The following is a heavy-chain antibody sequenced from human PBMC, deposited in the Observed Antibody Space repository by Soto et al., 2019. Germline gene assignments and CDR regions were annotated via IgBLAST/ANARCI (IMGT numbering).Heavy chain of an antibody. J-gene: IGHJ5*02. Sequence: PSETLSLTCTVSGGSISSYYWSWIRQPPGKGLEWIGYIYYSGSTNYNPSLKSRVTISVDTSKNQFSLKLSSVTAADTAVYYCARVRLVRKMVVAATPDWWFDPWGQGTMVTVYS. D-gene: IGHD2-15*01. CDR3: ARVRLVRKMVVAATPDWWFDP. V-gene: IGHV4-59*01. CDR2: IYYSGST. CDR1: GGSISSYY.